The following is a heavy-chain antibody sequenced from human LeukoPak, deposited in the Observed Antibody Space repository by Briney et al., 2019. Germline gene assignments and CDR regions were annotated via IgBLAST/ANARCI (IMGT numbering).Heavy chain of an antibody. V-gene: IGHV3-9*01. J-gene: IGHJ4*02. CDR2: ISWNSGSI. CDR3: AKDGLGIAAAGTIDALSGFDY. Sequence: GRSLRLSCAASGFTFDDYAMHWVRQAPGKGLEWVSGISWNSGSIGYADSVKGRFTISRDNAKSSLYLQMNSLRAEDTALYYCAKDGLGIAAAGTIDALSGFDYWGQGTLVTVSS. CDR1: GFTFDDYA. D-gene: IGHD6-13*01.